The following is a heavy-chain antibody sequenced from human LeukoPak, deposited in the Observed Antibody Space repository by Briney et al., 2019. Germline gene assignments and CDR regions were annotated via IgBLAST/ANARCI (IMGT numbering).Heavy chain of an antibody. CDR2: IYYTGTTSGRT. V-gene: IGHV4-59*11. CDR3: AEIPRI. J-gene: IGHJ4*02. CDR1: GDDIYNHY. Sequence: SETLSLTCSVSGDDIYNHYWSWVRQPPGREPEWIAYIYYTGTTSGRTDYNPSLQSRVSISIDTSKSQFSLRLDSVTAADTAFYYCAEIPRIWGQGILVTVSS. D-gene: IGHD5-24*01.